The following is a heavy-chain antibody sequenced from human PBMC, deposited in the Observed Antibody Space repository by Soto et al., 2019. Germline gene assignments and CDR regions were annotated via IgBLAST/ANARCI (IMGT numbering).Heavy chain of an antibody. J-gene: IGHJ6*02. V-gene: IGHV1-2*04. CDR2: INPNSGGT. Sequence: QVPLVQSGAEVKKPGASVKVSCKASGYTFTGYYMHWVRQAPGQGLEWMGWINPNSGGTNYAQKFQGWVTMTRDTSISTAYMELSRLRSDDTAVYYCARDGTSRGHNMHYGMDVWGQGTTVTVSS. CDR3: ARDGTSRGHNMHYGMDV. D-gene: IGHD3-10*01. CDR1: GYTFTGYY.